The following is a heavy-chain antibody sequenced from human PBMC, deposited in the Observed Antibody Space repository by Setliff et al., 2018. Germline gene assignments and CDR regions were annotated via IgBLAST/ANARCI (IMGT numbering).Heavy chain of an antibody. Sequence: LRLSCAASGFTFSTYGMHWVRQAPGKGLEWVAYIWYDGSNKYYVDSVKGRFTVSRDNSKDTLYLQMNSLRVEDSAVYYCAKDPGDSSGSFEYWGQGTPVTVSS. D-gene: IGHD3-22*01. CDR1: GFTFSTYG. J-gene: IGHJ4*02. CDR3: AKDPGDSSGSFEY. CDR2: IWYDGSNK. V-gene: IGHV3-30*02.